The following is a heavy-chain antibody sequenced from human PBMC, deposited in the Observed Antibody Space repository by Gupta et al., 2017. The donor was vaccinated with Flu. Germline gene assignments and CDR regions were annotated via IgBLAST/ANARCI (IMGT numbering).Heavy chain of an antibody. CDR2: ISYDGTNK. CDR1: GVTFRSYS. J-gene: IGHJ6*02. Sequence: SGVTFRSYSMHWVRQAPGKGLEWVAVISYDGTNKFYADSVKGRFTMSRDNSRNTLYLQTDSLRVEDTAVYYCAKGLLSRGIYFFYYVMDVWGQGTTVTVS. D-gene: IGHD3-10*01. CDR3: AKGLLSRGIYFFYYVMDV. V-gene: IGHV3-30*18.